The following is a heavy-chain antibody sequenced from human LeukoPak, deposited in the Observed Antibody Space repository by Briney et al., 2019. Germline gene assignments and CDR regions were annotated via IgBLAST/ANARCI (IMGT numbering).Heavy chain of an antibody. D-gene: IGHD3-22*01. J-gene: IGHJ3*02. CDR1: GGTFSSYA. V-gene: IGHV1-69*06. CDR3: ARDGDYYDSSGPPNAFDI. Sequence: SVKVSCKASGGTFSSYAISWVRQAPGQGLEWMGGIIPIFGTANYAQKFQGRVTITADKSKSTAYMELSSLRSEDTAVYYCARDGDYYDSSGPPNAFDIWGQGTMVTVSS. CDR2: IIPIFGTA.